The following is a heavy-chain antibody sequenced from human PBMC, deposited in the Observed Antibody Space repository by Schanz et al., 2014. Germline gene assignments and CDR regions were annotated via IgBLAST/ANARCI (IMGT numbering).Heavy chain of an antibody. V-gene: IGHV3-23*01. D-gene: IGHD2-8*02. CDR1: GFTFSSYA. CDR3: AKSLESCPGGRCSRGYFDY. CDR2: ISSSSSTR. Sequence: EVQLLESGGGLVQPGGSLRLSCAASGFTFSSYAMSWVRQAPGKGLEWVSYISSSSSTRYYADSVKGRFTISRDNSKNTLYLQMKSLRAEDTAVYYCAKSLESCPGGRCSRGYFDYWGQGTLVTVSS. J-gene: IGHJ4*02.